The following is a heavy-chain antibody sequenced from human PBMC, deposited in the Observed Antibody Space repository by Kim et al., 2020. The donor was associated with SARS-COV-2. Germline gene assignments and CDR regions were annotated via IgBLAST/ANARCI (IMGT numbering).Heavy chain of an antibody. V-gene: IGHV4-34*01. CDR1: GGSFSGYY. CDR2: INHSGST. J-gene: IGHJ5*02. Sequence: SETLSLTCAVYGGSFSGYYWSWIRQPPGKGLEWIGEINHSGSTNYNPSLKSRVTISVDTSKNQFSLKLSSVTAADTAVYYCARNVLRYFDWLPVRWFDPWGQGTLVTVSS. D-gene: IGHD3-9*01. CDR3: ARNVLRYFDWLPVRWFDP.